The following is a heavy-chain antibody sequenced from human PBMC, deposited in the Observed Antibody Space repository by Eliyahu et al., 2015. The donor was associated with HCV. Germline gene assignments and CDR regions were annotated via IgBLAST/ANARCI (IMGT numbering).Heavy chain of an antibody. CDR1: GFTISNYW. CDR3: AREAYIIGTPFFDS. D-gene: IGHD1-7*01. Sequence: EVQLVESGGGLVQPGGSLRLSCEVSGFTISNYWMTWVRQGPEKGLEWVANINRDGIEKYYLDSVKGRFTISRDDAKNSLNLQMSSLGVEDTAIYYCAREAYIIGTPFFDSWGQGILVTVSS. V-gene: IGHV3-7*04. J-gene: IGHJ4*02. CDR2: INRDGIEK.